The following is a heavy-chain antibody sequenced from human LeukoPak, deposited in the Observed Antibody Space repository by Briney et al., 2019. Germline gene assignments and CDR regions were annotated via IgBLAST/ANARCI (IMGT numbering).Heavy chain of an antibody. Sequence: ASVKVSCKASGYTFTSSGISWVRQAPGQGLEWMGWISAYNGSTNYVQKLQGRVTMTTETSTSTAYMELRSLRPDDTAVYYCARVGRRYLTDYWGQGTLVTVSS. CDR1: GYTFTSSG. CDR2: ISAYNGST. CDR3: ARVGRRYLTDY. D-gene: IGHD1-1*01. J-gene: IGHJ4*02. V-gene: IGHV1-18*01.